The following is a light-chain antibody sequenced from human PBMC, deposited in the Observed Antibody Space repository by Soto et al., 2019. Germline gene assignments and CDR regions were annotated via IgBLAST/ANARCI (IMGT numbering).Light chain of an antibody. CDR3: SSYTSSSTPNV. CDR1: SSDVGGYNY. CDR2: DVS. J-gene: IGLJ1*01. Sequence: QSALTQPASVSGSPGQSITISCTGTSSDVGGYNYVSWYQQHPGKAPKLMSYDVSNRPSGVSNRFSGSKSGNTASLTISGLQAEDEADYYCSSYTSSSTPNVFGTGTKLTVL. V-gene: IGLV2-14*01.